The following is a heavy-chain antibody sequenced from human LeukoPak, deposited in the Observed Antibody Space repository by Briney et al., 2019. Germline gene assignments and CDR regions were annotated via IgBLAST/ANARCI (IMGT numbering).Heavy chain of an antibody. J-gene: IGHJ4*02. Sequence: GGSLRLSCAASGFTLSSYAVSWVHQAPGKGLEWVSAISGSGGSTYYADSVKGRFTISRDNSKNTLYLQMNSLRAEDTAVYYCAKEGLRFLEWSPSYYFDYWGQGTLVTVSS. V-gene: IGHV3-23*01. CDR1: GFTLSSYA. CDR3: AKEGLRFLEWSPSYYFDY. CDR2: ISGSGGST. D-gene: IGHD3-3*01.